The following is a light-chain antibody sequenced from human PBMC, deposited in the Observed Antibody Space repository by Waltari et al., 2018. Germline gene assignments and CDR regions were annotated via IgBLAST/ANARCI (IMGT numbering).Light chain of an antibody. V-gene: IGLV2-14*01. CDR3: SSYTSSSTPRV. CDR2: EVS. Sequence: QSALTQPASVSGSPGQSITISCTGTNSDVGGYNYVSCYQQHPGKAPKLMIYEVSNRPSGVSNRFSGSKSGNTASLTISGLQAEDEADYYCSSYTSSSTPRVFGGGTKLTVL. J-gene: IGLJ3*02. CDR1: NSDVGGYNY.